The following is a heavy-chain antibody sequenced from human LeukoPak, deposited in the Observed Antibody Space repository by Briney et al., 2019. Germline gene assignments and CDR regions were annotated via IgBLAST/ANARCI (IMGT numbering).Heavy chain of an antibody. J-gene: IGHJ6*03. CDR2: ISGDGGST. CDR3: AKDINRITMVRGVKFMGYYMDV. D-gene: IGHD3-10*01. Sequence: GGSLRLSCAASGFTFDDYAMHWVRQAPGKGLEWVSLISGDGGSTYYADSVQGRFTISRDNSKNSLYLQMNSLRTEDTALYYCAKDINRITMVRGVKFMGYYMDVWGKGTTVTVSS. CDR1: GFTFDDYA. V-gene: IGHV3-43*02.